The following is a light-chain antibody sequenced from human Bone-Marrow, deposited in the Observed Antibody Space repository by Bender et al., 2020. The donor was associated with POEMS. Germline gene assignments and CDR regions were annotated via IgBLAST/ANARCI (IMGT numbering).Light chain of an antibody. CDR2: DVT. Sequence: QSALTQPPSVSGSPGQSVTISCTGTSSDVGSSDRVSWYQQPPGPAPKLMIYDVTNRPSGVSNRFSGSKSDNTASLTISGLQAEDEADFYCCSYAGSSTYVFGTGTKVTVL. CDR1: SSDVGSSDR. J-gene: IGLJ1*01. CDR3: CSYAGSSTYV. V-gene: IGLV2-23*02.